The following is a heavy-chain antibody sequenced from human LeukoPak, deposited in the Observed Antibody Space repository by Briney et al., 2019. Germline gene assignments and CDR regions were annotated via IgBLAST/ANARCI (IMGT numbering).Heavy chain of an antibody. CDR2: IYSGGTT. Sequence: GGSLRLSCAASGFTVSSISMGWVRPTPGKRLEWVTVIYSGGTTYYAASVKGRFTISRDTSKNTLHLQMNSLSAEDTAVYYCARDQYSYAHADHWGQGTLVTVSS. D-gene: IGHD5-18*01. J-gene: IGHJ4*02. CDR3: ARDQYSYAHADH. CDR1: GFTVSSIS. V-gene: IGHV3-66*01.